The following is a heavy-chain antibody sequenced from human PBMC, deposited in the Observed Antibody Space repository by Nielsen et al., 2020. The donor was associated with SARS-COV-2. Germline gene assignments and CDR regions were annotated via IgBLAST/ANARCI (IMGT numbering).Heavy chain of an antibody. CDR3: ARDGSSGWSSGYYYYYGMDV. D-gene: IGHD6-19*01. Sequence: WIRQPPGKGLEWVSYISSSSIIYYADSVRGRFTISRDNAKNSLFLQMNSLRDEDTAVYYCARDGSSGWSSGYYYYYGMDVWGQGTTVTVSS. CDR2: ISSSSII. V-gene: IGHV3-48*02. J-gene: IGHJ6*02.